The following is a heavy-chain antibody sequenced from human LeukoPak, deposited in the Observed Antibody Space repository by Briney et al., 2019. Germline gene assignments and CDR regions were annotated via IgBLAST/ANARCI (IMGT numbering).Heavy chain of an antibody. CDR3: AKINSGSYTDY. Sequence: PGGSLRLSCSASGFTFSSYAMHWVRQAPGKGLEYVSAISSNGGSTYYADSVKGRFTISRDNSKNTLSLQMNSLKAEDTAVYYCAKINSGSYTDYWGQGTLVTVSS. V-gene: IGHV3-64*04. CDR1: GFTFSSYA. J-gene: IGHJ4*02. D-gene: IGHD1-26*01. CDR2: ISSNGGST.